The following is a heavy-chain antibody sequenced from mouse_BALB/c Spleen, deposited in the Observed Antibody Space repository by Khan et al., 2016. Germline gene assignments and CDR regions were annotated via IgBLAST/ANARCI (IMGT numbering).Heavy chain of an antibody. D-gene: IGHD2-14*01. CDR2: ISYSGSP. CDR3: ARWVRRGDVDY. V-gene: IGHV3-2*02. J-gene: IGHJ2*01. Sequence: EVQLQASGPGLVKPSQSLSLTCTVTGYSITSDYAWNWIRQFPGNKLESMGYISYSGSPSYNPSLKSRISITRETSKNQFFLQLNSVTPEDTATYDCARWVRRGDVDYWGQGTTLTVSS. CDR1: GYSITSDYA.